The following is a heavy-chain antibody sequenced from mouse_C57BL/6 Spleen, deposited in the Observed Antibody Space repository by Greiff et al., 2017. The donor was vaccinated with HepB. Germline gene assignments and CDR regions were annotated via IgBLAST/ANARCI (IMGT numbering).Heavy chain of an antibody. CDR3: AREGYYYGSSSWYFDV. J-gene: IGHJ1*03. Sequence: EVQLQQSGPVLVKPGASVKMSCKASGYTFTDYYMNWVKQSHGKSLEWIGVINPYNGGTSYNQKFKGKATLTVDKSSSTAYMELNSLTSEDSAVYYFAREGYYYGSSSWYFDVWGTGTTVTVSS. D-gene: IGHD1-1*01. CDR2: INPYNGGT. CDR1: GYTFTDYY. V-gene: IGHV1-19*01.